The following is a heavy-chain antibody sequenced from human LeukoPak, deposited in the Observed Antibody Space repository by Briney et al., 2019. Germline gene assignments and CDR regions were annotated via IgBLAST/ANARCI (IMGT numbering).Heavy chain of an antibody. J-gene: IGHJ4*02. D-gene: IGHD5-18*01. CDR1: GYSFTTYW. V-gene: IGHV5-51*01. CDR3: ARLRGGYSYGFDY. CDR2: IYPADSAA. Sequence: KISCKASGYSFTTYWIGWVRQMPGKGLEWMGIIYPADSAAHYSPSFQGQVTISADKSISTAYLQWSSLKASDTAMYYCARLRGGYSYGFDYWGQGTLVTVSS.